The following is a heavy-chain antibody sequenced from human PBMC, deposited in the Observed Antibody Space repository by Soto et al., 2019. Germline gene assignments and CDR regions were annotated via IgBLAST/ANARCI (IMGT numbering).Heavy chain of an antibody. J-gene: IGHJ4*02. V-gene: IGHV1-69*13. Sequence: ASVKVSCKASGGTFSSYRINWVRQAPGQGLEWVGGIVPIRRTADIAQKFQGRVTITADESARTAYMELRSLKSQDTAVYYCARDSGAKLSSSWGQGTPVTVSS. D-gene: IGHD2-2*01. CDR2: IVPIRRTA. CDR1: GGTFSSYR. CDR3: ARDSGAKLSSS.